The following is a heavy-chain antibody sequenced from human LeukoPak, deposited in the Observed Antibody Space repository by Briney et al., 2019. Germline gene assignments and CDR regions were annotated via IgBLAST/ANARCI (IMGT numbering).Heavy chain of an antibody. CDR3: AKYCISADCYANWFGP. D-gene: IGHD2-2*01. Sequence: GGSLRLSCASSGFTLSSAWMTWVRQAPGKGLEWVGLSKSKTDGGTTDYAAPVKGRFTISRDDSKNTLYLQMNSLKTEDTAVYYCAKYCISADCYANWFGPWGQGTLVTVSS. J-gene: IGHJ5*02. CDR1: GFTLSSAW. CDR2: SKSKTDGGTT. V-gene: IGHV3-15*01.